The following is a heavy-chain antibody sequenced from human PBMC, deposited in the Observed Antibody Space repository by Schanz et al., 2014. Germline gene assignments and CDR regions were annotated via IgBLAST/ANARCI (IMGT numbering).Heavy chain of an antibody. CDR3: ARNRGSGSENGYFDL. D-gene: IGHD1-26*01. CDR2: ISSSSSTR. Sequence: EVQLVESGGGLVQPGGSLRLSCAASGFTFSSYSMNWVRQAPGKGLEWVSYISSSSSTRYYADSVKGRFTISRDNAKKSLLLQLNSRRADDTAVDYCARNRGSGSENGYFDLWGRGTLVTVSS. V-gene: IGHV3-48*01. CDR1: GFTFSSYS. J-gene: IGHJ2*01.